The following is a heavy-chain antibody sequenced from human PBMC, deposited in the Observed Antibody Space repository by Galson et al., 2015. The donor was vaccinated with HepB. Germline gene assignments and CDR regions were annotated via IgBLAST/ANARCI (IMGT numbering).Heavy chain of an antibody. V-gene: IGHV3-30-3*01. J-gene: IGHJ4*02. CDR1: GFTFSSYA. CDR2: ISYDGSNK. CDR3: ARGVALTYYFDY. Sequence: SLRLSCAASGFTFSSYAMHWVRQAPGKGLEWVAVISYDGSNKYYADSVKGRFTISRDNSKNTLYLQMNSLRAEDTAVYYCARGVALTYYFDYWGQGTLVTVSS. D-gene: IGHD3-3*02.